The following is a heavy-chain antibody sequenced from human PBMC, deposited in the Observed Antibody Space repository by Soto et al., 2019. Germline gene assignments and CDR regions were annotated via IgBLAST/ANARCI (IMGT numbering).Heavy chain of an antibody. V-gene: IGHV3-23*01. CDR1: GFTFSSYA. Sequence: GGSLRLSCAASGFTFSSYAMSWVRQAPGKGLEWVSAISGSGGSTYYADSVKGRFTISRDNSKNTLYLQMNSLRAEETAVYYCAKDHGRPGLLWFGEFAFDIWGQGTMVTVSS. CDR2: ISGSGGST. J-gene: IGHJ3*02. CDR3: AKDHGRPGLLWFGEFAFDI. D-gene: IGHD3-10*01.